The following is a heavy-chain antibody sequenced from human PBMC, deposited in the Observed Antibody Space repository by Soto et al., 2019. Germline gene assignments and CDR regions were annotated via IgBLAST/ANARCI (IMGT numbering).Heavy chain of an antibody. V-gene: IGHV3-53*01. CDR3: ARDYVPNSYYYYGMDV. CDR2: IYSGGST. J-gene: IGHJ6*02. CDR1: GFTVSSNY. D-gene: IGHD3-16*01. Sequence: GGSLRLSCAASGFTVSSNYMSWVRQAPGKGLEWVSVIYSGGSTYYADSVKGRFTISRDNSKNTLYLQMNSLRAEDTAVYYCARDYVPNSYYYYGMDVWGQGTTVTVSS.